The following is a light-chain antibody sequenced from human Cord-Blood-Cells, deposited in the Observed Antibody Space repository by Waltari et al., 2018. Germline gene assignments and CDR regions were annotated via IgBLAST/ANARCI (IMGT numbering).Light chain of an antibody. CDR2: DVS. Sequence: QSALPQPAYVSGSPGQSLTLSCTGTSSDVGGYNYVSWYQQHPGKAPKLIIYDVSNRPSGVSNRFSGSKSGNTASLTISGLQAEDEADYYCSSYTSSSTLFGGGTKLTVL. V-gene: IGLV2-14*01. CDR3: SSYTSSSTL. CDR1: SSDVGGYNY. J-gene: IGLJ2*01.